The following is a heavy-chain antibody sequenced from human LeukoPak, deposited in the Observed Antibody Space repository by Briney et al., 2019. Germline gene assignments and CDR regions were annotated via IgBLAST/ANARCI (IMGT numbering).Heavy chain of an antibody. Sequence: ASVKVSCKASGYTFTSYGISWVRQAPGQGLEWMGWISAYNGNTNYAQKLQGRVTMTRDMSTSTVYMELSSLGSEDTAVYYCATIDVDSDYWGQGTLVTVSS. V-gene: IGHV1-18*01. CDR1: GYTFTSYG. CDR3: ATIDVDSDY. D-gene: IGHD5-12*01. CDR2: ISAYNGNT. J-gene: IGHJ4*02.